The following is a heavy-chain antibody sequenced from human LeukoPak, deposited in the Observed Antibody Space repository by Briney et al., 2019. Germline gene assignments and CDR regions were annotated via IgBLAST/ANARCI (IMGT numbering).Heavy chain of an antibody. CDR3: ARVAARYVGMDV. D-gene: IGHD6-6*01. Sequence: PSETLSLTCTVSAGSINNYYWSWIRQPPGKGLEWIGYIYYSGSTNYSPSLKSRVTISVDTSKKQVSLNLSSVTAADTAVYYCARVAARYVGMDVWGQGTTVTVSS. CDR2: IYYSGST. CDR1: AGSINNYY. V-gene: IGHV4-59*01. J-gene: IGHJ6*02.